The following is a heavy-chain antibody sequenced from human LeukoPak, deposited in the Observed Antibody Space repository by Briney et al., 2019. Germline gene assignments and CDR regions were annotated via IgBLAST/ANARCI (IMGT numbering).Heavy chain of an antibody. V-gene: IGHV1-46*01. CDR1: GYTFTSYY. J-gene: IGHJ2*01. Sequence: GAPVKVSCKASGYTFTSYYIHWVRQAPGQGLEWMGIINPSGGSTSYAQKFQGRVTMTRDTSTSTVYMELSSLRSEDTAVYYCARVYQDWYFDLWGRGTLVTVSS. CDR2: INPSGGST. CDR3: ARVYQDWYFDL. D-gene: IGHD2-8*01.